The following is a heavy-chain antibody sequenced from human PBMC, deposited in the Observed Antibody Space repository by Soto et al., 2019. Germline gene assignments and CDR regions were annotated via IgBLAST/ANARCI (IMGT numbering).Heavy chain of an antibody. Sequence: QVHLVQSGAEVKKHGASVKVSCKGSGYAFTTYGIPWVRQAPGQGLEWMGWISAHNGNTNYAQKLQGRVTVTRDTSTSTAYMELRSMRSDDTAVYYCARGRYGDYWGQGALVTVSS. V-gene: IGHV1-18*01. CDR3: ARGRYGDY. J-gene: IGHJ4*02. D-gene: IGHD1-1*01. CDR1: GYAFTTYG. CDR2: ISAHNGNT.